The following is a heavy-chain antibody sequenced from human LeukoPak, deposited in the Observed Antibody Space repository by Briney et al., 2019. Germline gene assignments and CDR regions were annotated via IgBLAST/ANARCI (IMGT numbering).Heavy chain of an antibody. CDR3: ARHEQWLLWVAY. CDR1: GGSVSSNRF. Sequence: SETLSLTCAVAGGSVSSNRFWGWIRQPPGKGLEWIGSIFYTGSTYYNPSLKSRVTISVDTSKNHFSLEVNSVTAADTAMYYCARHEQWLLWVAYWGQGTLVTVSS. CDR2: IFYTGST. D-gene: IGHD6-19*01. J-gene: IGHJ4*02. V-gene: IGHV4-39*01.